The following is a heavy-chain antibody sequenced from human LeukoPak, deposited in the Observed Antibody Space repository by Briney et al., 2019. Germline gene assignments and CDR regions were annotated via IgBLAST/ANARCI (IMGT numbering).Heavy chain of an antibody. CDR3: VVGTNYYGSEPDY. CDR1: GYSTRSAYS. D-gene: IGHD3-10*01. CDR2: IYRSGST. J-gene: IGHJ4*02. V-gene: IGHV4-38-2*02. Sequence: KSSETLSLTCTVSGYSTRSAYSWGWIRQPPGKGLQWIGNIYRSGSTYYNSSLKSRVTISVDTSKNQFSLKLRSVTAADTAVYYCVVGTNYYGSEPDYWGQGALVTVSS.